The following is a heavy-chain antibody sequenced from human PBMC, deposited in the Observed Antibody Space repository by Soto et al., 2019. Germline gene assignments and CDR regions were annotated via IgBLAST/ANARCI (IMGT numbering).Heavy chain of an antibody. J-gene: IGHJ5*02. CDR2: ISNSGTTI. V-gene: IGHV3-48*01. CDR1: GFHFRSYS. Sequence: GGSLRLSCAASGFHFRSYSMNWVRQAPGKGLEWVSYISNSGTTIYYADSVTGRFTISRDNAKNSLYLEMNNVRAEDAAVYYCARDGTTAKSMFRFDPWGQGTQVTVSS. CDR3: ARDGTTAKSMFRFDP. D-gene: IGHD4-17*01.